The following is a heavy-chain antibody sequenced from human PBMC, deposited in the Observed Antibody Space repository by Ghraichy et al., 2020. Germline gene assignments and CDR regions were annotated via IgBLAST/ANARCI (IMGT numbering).Heavy chain of an antibody. Sequence: GESLNISCAASGFTFSSYAMSWVRQAPGKGLEWVSAISGSGGSTYYADSVKGRFTISRDNSKNTLYLQMNSLRAEDTAVYYCAKFCALPAANDYWGQGTLVTVSS. J-gene: IGHJ4*02. CDR2: ISGSGGST. CDR3: AKFCALPAANDY. D-gene: IGHD2-2*01. V-gene: IGHV3-23*01. CDR1: GFTFSSYA.